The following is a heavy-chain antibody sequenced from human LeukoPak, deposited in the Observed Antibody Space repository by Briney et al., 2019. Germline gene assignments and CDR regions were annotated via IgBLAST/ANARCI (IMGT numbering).Heavy chain of an antibody. Sequence: PGRSLRLSCAASGFTFSSYGMHWVRQAPGKGLEWVAVIWYDGSNKYYADSVKGRFTISRDNSKNTLYLQMNSLRAEDTAVYYCERGHRWYYYDSSGYYGELDYWGQGTLVTVSS. CDR1: GFTFSSYG. J-gene: IGHJ4*02. CDR2: IWYDGSNK. D-gene: IGHD3-22*01. CDR3: ERGHRWYYYDSSGYYGELDY. V-gene: IGHV3-33*01.